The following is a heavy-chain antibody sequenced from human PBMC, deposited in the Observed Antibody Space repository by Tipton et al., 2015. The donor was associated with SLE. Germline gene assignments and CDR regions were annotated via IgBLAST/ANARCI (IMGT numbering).Heavy chain of an antibody. Sequence: TLSLTCAVYGGSFSGYYWSWIRQPPGKGLEWIGEINHSGSTNYNPSLKSRVTISVDTSKNRFSLKLTSVTAADTAVYFCARVDGAYDQFYLDYWGQGTLFTVST. CDR3: ARVDGAYDQFYLDY. V-gene: IGHV4-34*01. J-gene: IGHJ4*02. D-gene: IGHD4-17*01. CDR1: GGSFSGYY. CDR2: INHSGST.